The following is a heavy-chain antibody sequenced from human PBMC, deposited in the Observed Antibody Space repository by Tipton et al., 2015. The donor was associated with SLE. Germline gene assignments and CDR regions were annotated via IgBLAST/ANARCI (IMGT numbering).Heavy chain of an antibody. CDR3: ATAWGYAEPIGGERALNY. V-gene: IGHV3-30*02. J-gene: IGHJ4*02. CDR1: GFTFSSHA. Sequence: GSLRLSCAASGFTFSSHAMTWVRQAPGKGLEWVAFIRYDGSNKYYADSVKGRFTISRDNSKNTLYLQMNSLRSEDTAVYYCATAWGYAEPIGGERALNYWGQGTLVTVSS. CDR2: IRYDGSNK. D-gene: IGHD3-16*01.